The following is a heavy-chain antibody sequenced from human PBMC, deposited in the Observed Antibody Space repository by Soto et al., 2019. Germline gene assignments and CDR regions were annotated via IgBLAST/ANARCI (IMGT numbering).Heavy chain of an antibody. D-gene: IGHD3-10*01. V-gene: IGHV1-2*04. J-gene: IGHJ6*02. CDR1: GYTFTGYY. CDR2: INPNSGGT. CDR3: ARDYKEYYGGSTPLDYNYGMDV. Sequence: ASVKVSCKASGYTFTGYYMHWERQAPGQGLEWMGWINPNSGGTNYAQKFQGWVTMTRDTSISTAYMELSRLRSDDTAVYYCARDYKEYYGGSTPLDYNYGMDVWGQGTTVTVSS.